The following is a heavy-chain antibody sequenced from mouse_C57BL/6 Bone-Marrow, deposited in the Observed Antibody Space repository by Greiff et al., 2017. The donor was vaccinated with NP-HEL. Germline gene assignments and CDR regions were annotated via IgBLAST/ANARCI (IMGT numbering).Heavy chain of an antibody. CDR2: INPYNGGT. J-gene: IGHJ3*01. Sequence: EVQLQQSGPVLVKPGASVKMSCKASGYTFTDYYMNWVKQSHGKSLEWIGVINPYNGGTSYNQKFKGKATLTVDKSSSTAYMELNSLTSEDSAVYDCASRLLRYPGWFAYWGQGTLVTVSA. CDR3: ASRLLRYPGWFAY. D-gene: IGHD1-1*01. CDR1: GYTFTDYY. V-gene: IGHV1-19*01.